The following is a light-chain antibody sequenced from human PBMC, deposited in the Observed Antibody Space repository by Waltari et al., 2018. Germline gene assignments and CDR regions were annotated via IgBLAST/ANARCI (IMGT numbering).Light chain of an antibody. CDR1: QSVSSGY. CDR2: ETS. CDR3: QQYDSSPGT. V-gene: IGKV3-20*01. J-gene: IGKJ1*01. Sequence: EIVLTQSPGSLSLSPGQRATLSCRASQSVSSGYIAWFQQKPGQAPRLLTYETSSRAAGIPDRFSGSGSGTDFTLTISRLEPEDFAVYYCQQYDSSPGTFGQGTKVEIK.